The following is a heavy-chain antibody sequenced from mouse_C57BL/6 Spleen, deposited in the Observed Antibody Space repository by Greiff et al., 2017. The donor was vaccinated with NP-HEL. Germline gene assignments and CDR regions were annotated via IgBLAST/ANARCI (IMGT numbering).Heavy chain of an antibody. CDR1: GYTFTSYW. V-gene: IGHV1-59*01. CDR2: IDPSDSYT. CDR3: ALYYYGRFAY. J-gene: IGHJ3*01. Sequence: QVQLQQPGAELVRPGTSVKLSCKASGYTFTSYWMHWVKQRPGQGLEWIGVIDPSDSYTNYNQKFKGKATLTVDTSSSTAYMQLSSLTSEDSAVYYCALYYYGRFAYWGQGTLVTVSA. D-gene: IGHD1-1*01.